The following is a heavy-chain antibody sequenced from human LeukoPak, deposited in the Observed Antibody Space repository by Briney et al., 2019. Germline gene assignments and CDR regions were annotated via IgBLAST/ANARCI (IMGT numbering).Heavy chain of an antibody. V-gene: IGHV3-7*03. CDR3: ARDHNYGSDY. CDR2: IKEDGSEK. Sequence: PGGSLRLSCAASGFTFRSYWMSWVRQAPGKGLEWVANIKEDGSEKYYVDSVKGRFTISRVSAKNSLYLQMNSLRVEDTAVYYCARDHNYGSDYWGQGTLVTVSS. D-gene: IGHD5-18*01. J-gene: IGHJ4*02. CDR1: GFTFRSYW.